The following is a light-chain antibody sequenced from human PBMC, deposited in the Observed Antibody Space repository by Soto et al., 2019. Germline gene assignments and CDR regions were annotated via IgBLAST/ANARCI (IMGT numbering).Light chain of an antibody. V-gene: IGLV2-8*01. CDR3: SSYTGSNTLGV. J-gene: IGLJ1*01. Sequence: QSVLTQPPSASGSPGQSVTISCTGSSSDVGGYNYVSWYQQHPGKAPKLMIYDVINRPSGVPDRFSGSKSGHTASLTVSGLQSEDEAEYYCSSYTGSNTLGVFGTGTKVTVL. CDR1: SSDVGGYNY. CDR2: DVI.